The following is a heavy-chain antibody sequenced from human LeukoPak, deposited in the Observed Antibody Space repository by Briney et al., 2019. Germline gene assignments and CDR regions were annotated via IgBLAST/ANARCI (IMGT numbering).Heavy chain of an antibody. D-gene: IGHD6-13*01. Sequence: GGSLRLSCAASGFTFSSYSMNWVRQAPGKGLEWVSSISSSSSYIYYADSVKGRFTISRDNAKTSLYLQMNSLRAEDTAVYYCARDVQHQLPSDYWGQGTLVTVSS. J-gene: IGHJ4*02. CDR2: ISSSSSYI. V-gene: IGHV3-21*01. CDR3: ARDVQHQLPSDY. CDR1: GFTFSSYS.